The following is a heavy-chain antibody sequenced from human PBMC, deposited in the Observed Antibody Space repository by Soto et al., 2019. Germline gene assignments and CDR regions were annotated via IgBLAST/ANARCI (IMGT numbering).Heavy chain of an antibody. V-gene: IGHV2-5*02. Sequence: QITLKESGPTLVKHTQTLTLTCTFSGFSLSTSGVGVGWIRQPPGKALEWLALIYWDDDKRYSPSLKSRLTITKDTSKIQVVLTMTNMDPVDTATYYCARVNGGSWYTGPGPYYFDYWGQGTLVTVST. CDR2: IYWDDDK. J-gene: IGHJ4*02. CDR1: GFSLSTSGVG. D-gene: IGHD1-20*01. CDR3: ARVNGGSWYTGPGPYYFDY.